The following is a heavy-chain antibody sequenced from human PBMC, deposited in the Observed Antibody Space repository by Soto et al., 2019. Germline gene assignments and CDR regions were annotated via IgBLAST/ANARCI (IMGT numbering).Heavy chain of an antibody. CDR2: VNPNSGNA. V-gene: IGHV1-8*01. J-gene: IGHJ4*02. D-gene: IGHD3-16*01. CDR3: ARGWGRWPHEKPGDY. CDR1: GYTFSTYD. Sequence: GASVKVSCKASGYTFSTYDINWVRQAAGQGLEWMGWVNPNSGNAGYAQKFQGRVTMTTSSSRTTAYLELSSLRSEDTAVYYCARGWGRWPHEKPGDYWGQGTLVTVSS.